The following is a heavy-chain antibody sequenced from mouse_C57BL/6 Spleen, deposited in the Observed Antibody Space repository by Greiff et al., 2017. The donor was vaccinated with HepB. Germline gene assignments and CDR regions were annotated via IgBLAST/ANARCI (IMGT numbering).Heavy chain of an antibody. CDR1: GFTFTDYY. CDR2: IRNKANGYTT. CDR3: ARFPYDYDGNWYFDV. V-gene: IGHV7-3*01. D-gene: IGHD2-4*01. J-gene: IGHJ1*03. Sequence: EVQGVESGGGLVQPGGSLSLSCAASGFTFTDYYMSWVRQPPGKALEWLGFIRNKANGYTTEYSASVKGRFTISRDNSQSILYLQMNALRAEDSATYYCARFPYDYDGNWYFDVWGTGTTVTVSS.